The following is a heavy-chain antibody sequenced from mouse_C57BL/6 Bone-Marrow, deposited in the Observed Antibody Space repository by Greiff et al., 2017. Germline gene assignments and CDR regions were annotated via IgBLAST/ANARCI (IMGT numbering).Heavy chain of an antibody. CDR1: GYTFTNYW. CDR2: IYPGGGYT. J-gene: IGHJ3*01. D-gene: IGHD2-3*01. CDR3: ARRAMGGYYLPFAY. Sequence: QVQLQQSGAELVRPGTSVKMSCKASGYTFTNYWIGWAKQRPGHGLEWIGDIYPGGGYTNYNEKFKGKATLTADKSSSTAYMQFSSLTSEDSAIYYCARRAMGGYYLPFAYWGQGTLVTVSA. V-gene: IGHV1-63*01.